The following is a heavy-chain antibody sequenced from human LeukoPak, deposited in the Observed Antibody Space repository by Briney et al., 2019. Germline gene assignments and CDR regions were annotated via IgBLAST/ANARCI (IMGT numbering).Heavy chain of an antibody. D-gene: IGHD6-13*01. CDR3: ASFGLAGTFDY. J-gene: IGHJ4*02. CDR1: GFTFSSYG. Sequence: GGSLRLSCAASGFTFSSYGMHWVRQAPGKGLEWVAVIWYDGSNKYYADSVKGRFTISRDNSKNTLYLQMNSLRAEDTAVHYCASFGLAGTFDYWGQGTLVTVSS. V-gene: IGHV3-33*01. CDR2: IWYDGSNK.